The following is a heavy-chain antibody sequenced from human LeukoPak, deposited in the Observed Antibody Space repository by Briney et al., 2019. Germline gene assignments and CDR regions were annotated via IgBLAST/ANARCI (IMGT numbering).Heavy chain of an antibody. D-gene: IGHD2-2*01. CDR1: GGSISSYY. CDR2: IYYSGST. CDR3: ARTGVPAQRYYFDY. J-gene: IGHJ4*02. Sequence: TLSLTCTVSGGSISSYYWSWIRQPPGKGLEWIGYIYYSGSTNYNPSLKSRVTISVDTSKNQFSLKLSSVTAADTAVYYCARTGVPAQRYYFDYWGQGTLVTVSS. V-gene: IGHV4-59*01.